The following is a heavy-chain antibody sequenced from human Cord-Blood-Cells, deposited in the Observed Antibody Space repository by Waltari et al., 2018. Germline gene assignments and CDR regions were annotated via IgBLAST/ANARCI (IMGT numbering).Heavy chain of an antibody. J-gene: IGHJ4*02. D-gene: IGHD2-15*01. CDR1: GFTFSSYA. CDR2: ISGSGGST. Sequence: EVQLLESGGGLVQLGGSLRPYCAASGFTFSSYAMSWVRQAPGKGLEWVSVISGSGGSTYYADSVKGRFTISRDNSKNTLYLQMNSLRAEDTAVYYCAKGGGTGFDYWGQGTLVTVSS. V-gene: IGHV3-23*01. CDR3: AKGGGTGFDY.